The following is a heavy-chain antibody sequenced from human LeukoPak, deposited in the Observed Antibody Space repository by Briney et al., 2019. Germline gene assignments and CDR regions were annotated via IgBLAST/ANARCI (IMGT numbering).Heavy chain of an antibody. CDR2: IYDSGTT. CDR3: ARQSSVVADIDY. Sequence: SETLSLTCSVSGGYIGSYYWTWIRQPPGKGLEWIGYIYDSGTTNYNPSLKSRVTISVDPSKNQFSLKLSSVTATDTAVYYCARQSSVVADIDYWGQGTLVTVSS. J-gene: IGHJ4*02. V-gene: IGHV4-59*08. CDR1: GGYIGSYY. D-gene: IGHD2-15*01.